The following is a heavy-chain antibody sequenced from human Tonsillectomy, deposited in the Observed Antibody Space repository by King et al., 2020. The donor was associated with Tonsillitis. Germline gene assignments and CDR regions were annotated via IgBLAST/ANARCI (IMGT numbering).Heavy chain of an antibody. J-gene: IGHJ3*02. CDR2: IWYDGGNK. CDR1: GFTFNTYG. V-gene: IGHV3-33*08. Sequence: VQLVESGGGVVQPGRSLRLSCAASGFTFNTYGMHWVRQAPGKGLEWVAVIWYDGGNKYYADSVKGRFTISRDNSKNTLFLQMNSLRAEDTAVYFCAREDTSGYFYPGAFDIWGQGTMVTVSS. CDR3: AREDTSGYFYPGAFDI. D-gene: IGHD3-22*01.